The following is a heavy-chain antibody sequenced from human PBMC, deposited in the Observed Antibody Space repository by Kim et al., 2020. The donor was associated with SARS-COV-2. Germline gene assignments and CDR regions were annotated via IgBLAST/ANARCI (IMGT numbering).Heavy chain of an antibody. V-gene: IGHV3-33*01. D-gene: IGHD3-10*01. J-gene: IGHJ6*01. CDR2: IWNDGTKT. CDR1: GFTFSNYG. Sequence: GGSLRLSCAASGFTFSNYGMHWVRQAPGKGLEWVAVIWNDGTKTFHGDSVKGRFTISRDNSKNTMFLQMNSLRVDDTAVYYCARDKYYGSGNYVAYYGM. CDR3: ARDKYYGSGNYVAYYGM.